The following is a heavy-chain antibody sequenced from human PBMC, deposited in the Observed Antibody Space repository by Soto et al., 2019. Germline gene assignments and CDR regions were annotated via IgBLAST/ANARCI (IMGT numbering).Heavy chain of an antibody. J-gene: IGHJ3*02. CDR1: GFTFSSYW. Sequence: GGSLRLSCVASGFTFSSYWMHWVRQAPGKGLVWVSRIKSDGSGTYYADSVEGRLTISRDNAKNTLYLQMNSLRAEDTAVYYCARDLWFGEFPSAFDIWGQGTMVTVSS. CDR2: IKSDGSGT. V-gene: IGHV3-74*01. CDR3: ARDLWFGEFPSAFDI. D-gene: IGHD3-10*01.